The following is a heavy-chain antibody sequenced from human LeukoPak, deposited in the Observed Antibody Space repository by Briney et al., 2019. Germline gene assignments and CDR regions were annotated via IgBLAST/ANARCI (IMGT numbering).Heavy chain of an antibody. V-gene: IGHV4-34*01. J-gene: IGHJ4*02. CDR2: INHSGST. Sequence: SETLSLTCAVYGGSFSGYYWSWIRQPPGKGLEWIGEINHSGSTNYNPSLKSRVTISVDTSKNQFSLKLSSVTAAGTAVYYCARGRWFGESISVHFDYWGQGTLVTVSS. CDR1: GGSFSGYY. D-gene: IGHD3-10*01. CDR3: ARGRWFGESISVHFDY.